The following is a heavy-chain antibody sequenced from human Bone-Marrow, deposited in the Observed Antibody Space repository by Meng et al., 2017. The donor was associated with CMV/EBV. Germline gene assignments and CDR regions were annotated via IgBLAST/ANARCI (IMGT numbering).Heavy chain of an antibody. Sequence: GGSLRLSCEASGFTFSSYGMHWVRQAPGKGLEWVAFIRYDGSNKYYVDSVEGRFTIFRDNSKNTMYLQMNSLRAEDTAVYNCAKDEWEWEPLKGPPFDYWGQGTVVTVSS. J-gene: IGHJ4*02. CDR2: IRYDGSNK. CDR3: AKDEWEWEPLKGPPFDY. D-gene: IGHD1-26*01. V-gene: IGHV3-30*02. CDR1: GFTFSSYG.